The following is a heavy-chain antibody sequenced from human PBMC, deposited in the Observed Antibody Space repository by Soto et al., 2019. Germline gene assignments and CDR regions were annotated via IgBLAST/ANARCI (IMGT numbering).Heavy chain of an antibody. CDR3: AKGDCSSTSCYTGGWDY. CDR1: GFTFSSYG. V-gene: IGHV3-30*18. CDR2: ISYDGSNK. D-gene: IGHD2-2*02. Sequence: QVQLVESGGGVVQPGRSLRLSCAASGFTFSSYGMHWVRQAPGKGLEWGAVISYDGSNKYYADSVKGRFTISRDNSKNTLYLQMNSLRAEDTAVYYCAKGDCSSTSCYTGGWDYWGQGTLVTVSS. J-gene: IGHJ4*02.